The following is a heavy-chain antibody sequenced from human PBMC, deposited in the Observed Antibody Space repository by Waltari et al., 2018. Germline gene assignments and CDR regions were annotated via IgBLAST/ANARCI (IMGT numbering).Heavy chain of an antibody. J-gene: IGHJ6*02. CDR2: INHNGNI. CDR1: GVPFSGYY. V-gene: IGHV4-34*02. Sequence: QVQLQQWGAGQLQPSETLSLTCAVYGVPFSGYYWGWIRPPPWKGLEWIGEINHNGNINRNPSLRSRLTMLIDTSKSQFALKLNSVTAADTGVYYCVRLEDCTGPGGNCYSADSFAMDVWGQGTMVTVSS. CDR3: VRLEDCTGPGGNCYSADSFAMDV. D-gene: IGHD2-15*01.